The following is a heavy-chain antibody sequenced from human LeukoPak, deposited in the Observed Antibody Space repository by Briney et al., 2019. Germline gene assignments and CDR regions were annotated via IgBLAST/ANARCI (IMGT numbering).Heavy chain of an antibody. J-gene: IGHJ5*02. Sequence: GGSLRLSCAASGFTFSGSAMHWVRQASGKGLEWVGRIRSKANSYATAYAASVKGRFTISRDDSKNTAYLQMNSLKTEDTAVYYCLRVVVMDNWFDPWGQGTLVTVSS. CDR2: IRSKANSYAT. V-gene: IGHV3-73*01. CDR3: LRVVVMDNWFDP. CDR1: GFTFSGSA. D-gene: IGHD2-2*01.